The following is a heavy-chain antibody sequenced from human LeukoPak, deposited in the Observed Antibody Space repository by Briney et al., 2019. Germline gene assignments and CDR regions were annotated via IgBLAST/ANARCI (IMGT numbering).Heavy chain of an antibody. CDR2: INGWGST. CDR3: TREEDVGFGETNGH. Sequence: GGSLRLSCAASGFPFNTYAMSWVCQAPGKGLEWFAIINGWGSTNYAESVEGRFIISRDNSKNMLYLEMNSLRVEDTARYYCTREEDVGFGETNGHWGQGTQVTVSA. J-gene: IGHJ4*02. D-gene: IGHD3-10*01. CDR1: GFPFNTYA. V-gene: IGHV3-23*01.